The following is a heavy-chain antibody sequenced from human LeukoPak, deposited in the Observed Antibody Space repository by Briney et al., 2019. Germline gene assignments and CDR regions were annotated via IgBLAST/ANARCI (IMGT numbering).Heavy chain of an antibody. CDR1: GFTFSSYG. V-gene: IGHV3-30*02. J-gene: IGHJ1*01. CDR3: AKVNGYSSSWYPEYFQH. D-gene: IGHD6-13*01. CDR2: IRYDGSNK. Sequence: GGSLRLSCAASGFTFSSYGMHWVRQAPGKGLEWVAFIRYDGSNKYYADSVKGRFTISSDNSKNTLYLQMNSLRAEDTAVYYCAKVNGYSSSWYPEYFQHWGQGTLVTVSS.